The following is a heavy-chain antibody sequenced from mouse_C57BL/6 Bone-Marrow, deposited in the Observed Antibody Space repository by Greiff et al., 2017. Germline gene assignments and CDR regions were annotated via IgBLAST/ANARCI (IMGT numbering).Heavy chain of an antibody. CDR1: GFTFSSYG. CDR3: AILYYYGSSYYDY. D-gene: IGHD1-1*01. CDR2: ISSGGSYT. Sequence: EVKLVESGGDLVKPGGSLKLSCAASGFTFSSYGMSWVRQTPDKRLEWVATISSGGSYTYYPDSVKGRFTISRDNAKNTLYLQMSSLKSEDTAMYYCAILYYYGSSYYDYWGQGTTLTVSS. J-gene: IGHJ2*01. V-gene: IGHV5-6*01.